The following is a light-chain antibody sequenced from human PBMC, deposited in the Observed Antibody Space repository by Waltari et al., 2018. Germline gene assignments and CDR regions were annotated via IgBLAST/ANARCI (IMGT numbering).Light chain of an antibody. J-gene: IGLJ3*02. CDR2: DVS. CDR3: SSYTSSSTLGV. CDR1: SSDVGGYNY. V-gene: IGLV2-14*01. Sequence: QSALTQPASVSGSPGQSITISCTGTSSDVGGYNYVSWYQQHPGKAPKLMIYDVSKRPSGVSNRFSGSRPGNTASLTISGLQAEDEADYYCSSYTSSSTLGVFGGGTKLTVL.